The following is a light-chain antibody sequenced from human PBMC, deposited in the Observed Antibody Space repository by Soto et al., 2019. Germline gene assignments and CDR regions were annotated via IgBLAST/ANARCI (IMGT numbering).Light chain of an antibody. V-gene: IGKV3-11*01. CDR3: QQRSNWPPT. CDR2: DAS. Sequence: EVVLTQSPATLSLSPGERATLSCRASQTISTYLAWYQQKHGQSPRLLISDASNRATGIPARFSGSGTGTDFTLTISSLEPEDFVVYYCQQRSNWPPTFGQGTKLEIK. J-gene: IGKJ2*01. CDR1: QTISTY.